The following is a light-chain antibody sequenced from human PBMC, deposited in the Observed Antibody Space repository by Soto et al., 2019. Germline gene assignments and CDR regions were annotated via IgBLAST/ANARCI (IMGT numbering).Light chain of an antibody. CDR2: DDN. J-gene: IGLJ1*01. CDR1: SSNIGGNS. V-gene: IGLV1-51*01. CDR3: GSWDSSLSDYV. Sequence: QCVPRQPPSVSSAPGHMVTISCSGSSSNIGGNSVSWYQQLPGTAPKLLIYDDNKRPSGIPDRFSGSKSGTSATLGITGFQTGDEADYYCGSWDSSLSDYVFGTGTKVTVL.